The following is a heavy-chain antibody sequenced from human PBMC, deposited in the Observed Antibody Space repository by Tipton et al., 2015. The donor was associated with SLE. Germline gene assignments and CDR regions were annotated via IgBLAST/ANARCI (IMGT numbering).Heavy chain of an antibody. CDR2: ISSSGSTI. CDR3: ARGRYCSGGSCQYYFDY. Sequence: QLVQSGGGLVQPGGSLRLSCAASGFTFSSYEMNWVRQAPGKGLEWVSYISSSGSTIYYADSVKGRFTISRDNAKNSLYLQMNSLRAEDTAVYYCARGRYCSGGSCQYYFDYWGQGTLVTVSS. CDR1: GFTFSSYE. V-gene: IGHV3-48*03. J-gene: IGHJ4*02. D-gene: IGHD2-15*01.